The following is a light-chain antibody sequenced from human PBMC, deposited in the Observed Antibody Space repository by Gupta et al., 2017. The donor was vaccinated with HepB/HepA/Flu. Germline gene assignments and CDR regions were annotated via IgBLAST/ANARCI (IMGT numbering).Light chain of an antibody. CDR1: QGISSY. V-gene: IGKV1-9*01. J-gene: IGKJ2*01. CDR3: QQLNSSSFT. CDR2: AAS. Sequence: IQFTQSPSFLSASVGDRVTITCRASQGISSYLAWYQQKPGKAPKLLIYAASTVQSGVPSRFSGSGSGTXFTLTIXSLQPEDFATYYCQQLNSSSFTFGXGTKVEIK.